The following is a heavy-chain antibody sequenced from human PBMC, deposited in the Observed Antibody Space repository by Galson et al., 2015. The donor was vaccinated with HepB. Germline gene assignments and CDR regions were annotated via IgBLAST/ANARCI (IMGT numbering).Heavy chain of an antibody. CDR1: GFTFSSYA. J-gene: IGHJ5*02. CDR3: ARGNGYDYYWFDP. D-gene: IGHD5-12*01. CDR2: ISYDGSNK. Sequence: SLRLSCAASGFTFSSYAMHWVRQAPGKGLECVAVISYDGSNKYYADSVKGRFTISRDNSNNTLYLQMNSLRAEDTAVYYCARGNGYDYYWFDPWGQGTLVTVSS. V-gene: IGHV3-30*04.